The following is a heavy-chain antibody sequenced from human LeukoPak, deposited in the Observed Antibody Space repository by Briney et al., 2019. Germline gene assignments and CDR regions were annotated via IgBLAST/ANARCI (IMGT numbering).Heavy chain of an antibody. CDR2: ISSSGRTI. Sequence: GGSLRFSCAASGFTFSDYYMSWIRQAPGKGLERVSDISSSGRTIYYADSVKGRFTLSRDKAKNSLYLQMNSLRPEDTAVYYCARERTPKYYYGSGSFDRYFDYWGQGTLVTVSS. J-gene: IGHJ4*02. D-gene: IGHD3-10*01. V-gene: IGHV3-11*04. CDR1: GFTFSDYY. CDR3: ARERTPKYYYGSGSFDRYFDY.